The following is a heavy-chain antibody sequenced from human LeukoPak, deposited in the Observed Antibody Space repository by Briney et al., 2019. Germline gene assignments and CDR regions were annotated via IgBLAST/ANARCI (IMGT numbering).Heavy chain of an antibody. CDR2: IINSGGTT. D-gene: IGHD3-10*01. Sequence: GGSLRLSCAASGFTFYSYAMSWVRQAPGKGLEWVSTIINSGGTTFYADSVKGRFTISRDNSKNTLYLQMNSLRAEDTAVYYCARDGLNYYGSGSFSPYYYYGMDVWGQGTTVTVSS. J-gene: IGHJ6*02. CDR1: GFTFYSYA. CDR3: ARDGLNYYGSGSFSPYYYYGMDV. V-gene: IGHV3-23*01.